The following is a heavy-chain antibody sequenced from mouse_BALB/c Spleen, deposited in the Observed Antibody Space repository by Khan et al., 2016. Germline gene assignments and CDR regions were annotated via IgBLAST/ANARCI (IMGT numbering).Heavy chain of an antibody. CDR2: IHPNSGNT. V-gene: IGHV1S130*01. D-gene: IGHD4-1*01. J-gene: IGHJ2*01. CDR3: AREGGTDYFDD. CDR1: GYTFTSSW. Sequence: QVQLQQSGSVLVRPGASVKLSCKASGYTFTSSWMHWAKQRPGQGLEWIGEIHPNSGNTNYNEKFKGKATLTVDTSSSTAYVDLSSLTAEDSAVYYCAREGGTDYFDDWGQGTTLTVSS.